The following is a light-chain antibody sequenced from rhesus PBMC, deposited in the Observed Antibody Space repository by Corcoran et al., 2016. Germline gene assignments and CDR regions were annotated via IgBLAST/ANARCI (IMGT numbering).Light chain of an antibody. CDR1: SSDIGGYDY. V-gene: IGLV2-32*02. Sequence: QAALTQPRSVSGSPGQSVTISCTGTSSDIGGYDYVSWYQQHPGAAPKLMIYEVSKRPSGVSDRFSGSKSGNTASLTISGLQAEDEADYYCTSSTGVNTCIFGAGTRLTVL. CDR2: EVS. J-gene: IGLJ1*01. CDR3: TSSTGVNTCI.